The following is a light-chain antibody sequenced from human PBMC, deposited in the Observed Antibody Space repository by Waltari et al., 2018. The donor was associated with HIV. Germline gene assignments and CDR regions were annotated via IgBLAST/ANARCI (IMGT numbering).Light chain of an antibody. V-gene: IGLV1-44*01. CDR3: AAWDDSLNGPFVV. CDR2: SNN. J-gene: IGLJ2*01. Sequence: QSVLTQPPSASGTPGPRVCVPCSASISTTGSTTVHWSQQPPGTAPKLLIYSNNQRPSGVPDRFSGSKSGTSASLAISWLQSEDEADYYCAAWDDSLNGPFVVFGGGTKLTVL. CDR1: ISTTGSTT.